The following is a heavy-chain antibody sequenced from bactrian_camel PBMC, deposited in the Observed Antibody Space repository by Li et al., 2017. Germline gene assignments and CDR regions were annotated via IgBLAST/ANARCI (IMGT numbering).Heavy chain of an antibody. CDR2: ISPSGSST. CDR3: AKDHGGAGWVTNF. J-gene: IGHJ4*01. Sequence: QVQLVESGGGMVQPGESLRISCAASGFPFSTYSLTWVRQAAGKGLEWVSTISPSGSSTYYADSVKGRFTISRDNAKNTLYLQLNSLKTEDTAMYYCAKDHGGAGWVTNFWGQGTQVTVS. CDR1: GFPFSTYS. V-gene: IGHV3S1*01. D-gene: IGHD5*01.